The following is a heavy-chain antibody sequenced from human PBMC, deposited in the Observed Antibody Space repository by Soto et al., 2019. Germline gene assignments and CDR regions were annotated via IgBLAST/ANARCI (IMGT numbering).Heavy chain of an antibody. D-gene: IGHD5-12*01. J-gene: IGHJ1*01. Sequence: ASVKVSCKASGGTFSSFGISWVRQAPGQGLEWMGGIIPVFGRPNYAQRFRGRLTITADESTNTSYMELIDLTSEDTAVYYCAREASGYDFWGQGTQVTV. CDR3: AREASGYDF. CDR2: IIPVFGRP. CDR1: GGTFSSFG. V-gene: IGHV1-69*13.